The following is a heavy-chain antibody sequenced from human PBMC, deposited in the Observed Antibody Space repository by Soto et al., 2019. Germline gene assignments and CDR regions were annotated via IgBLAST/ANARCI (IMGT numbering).Heavy chain of an antibody. V-gene: IGHV3-7*04. CDR3: VRAIGGAEAY. Sequence: EVQLVESGGGLVQPGGSLRLSCAASGFTFSRYWMSWVRQAPGKGLEWVANVVPDGSEKYYVDSVKGRFTISRDNAKDSLYLQMNNPRVDDTGVYFCVRAIGGAEAYWGQGTLVTVSS. CDR1: GFTFSRYW. D-gene: IGHD6-13*01. J-gene: IGHJ4*02. CDR2: VVPDGSEK.